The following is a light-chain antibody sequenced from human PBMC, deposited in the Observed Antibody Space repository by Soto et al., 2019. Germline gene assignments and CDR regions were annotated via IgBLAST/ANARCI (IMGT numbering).Light chain of an antibody. CDR3: QQTYTTRSIT. CDR2: AAS. Sequence: DIQMTQSPSSLSGSVGDRVTITCRASENISRHLNWYQQKPGKAPKLLIYAASSLQNGVPSRFRCGGSGRDFTLSISNLQPGDFGTYYSQQTYTTRSITFGQGTRLE. V-gene: IGKV1-39*01. J-gene: IGKJ5*01. CDR1: ENISRH.